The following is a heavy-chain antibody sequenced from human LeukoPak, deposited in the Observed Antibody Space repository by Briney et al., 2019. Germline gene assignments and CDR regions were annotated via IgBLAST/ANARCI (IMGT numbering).Heavy chain of an antibody. J-gene: IGHJ4*02. CDR2: IIPILGIA. D-gene: IGHD3-3*01. V-gene: IGHV1-69*04. CDR1: GGTFSSYA. Sequence: SVKVSCKASGGTFSSYAISWVRQAPGQGLEWMGRIIPILGIANYAQKFQGRVTITADKSTSTAYMELSSLRSEDTAVYYCAREKTYYDFWSGYYEFDYWGQGTLVTVSS. CDR3: AREKTYYDFWSGYYEFDY.